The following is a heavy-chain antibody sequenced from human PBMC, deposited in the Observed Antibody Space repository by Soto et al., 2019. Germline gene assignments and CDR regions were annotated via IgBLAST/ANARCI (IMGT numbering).Heavy chain of an antibody. V-gene: IGHV4-31*03. J-gene: IGHJ4*02. CDR2: IYYSGST. CDR3: ARSIAAFRSGYFDY. D-gene: IGHD3-3*01. CDR1: GGSISSGGYY. Sequence: PSETLSLTCTVSGGSISSGGYYWSWIRQHPGKGLEWIGYIYYSGSTYYNPSLKSRVTISVDTSKNQFSLKLSSVTAADTAVYYCARSIAAFRSGYFDYWGQGTLVTVSS.